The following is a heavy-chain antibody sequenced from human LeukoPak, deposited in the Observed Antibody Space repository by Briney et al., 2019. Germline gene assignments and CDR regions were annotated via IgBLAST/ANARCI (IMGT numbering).Heavy chain of an antibody. V-gene: IGHV3-30*02. CDR2: IRYDGSNK. J-gene: IGHJ6*03. CDR1: GFTFSSYG. Sequence: PGGSLRLSCAASGFTFSSYGMHWVRQAPGKGLEWVAFIRYDGSNKYYADSVKGRFTISRDNSKNTLYLQMNSLRAEDTAVYYCASIGITIFGVVTYKGYYYMDVWGKGTTVTVSS. D-gene: IGHD3-3*01. CDR3: ASIGITIFGVVTYKGYYYMDV.